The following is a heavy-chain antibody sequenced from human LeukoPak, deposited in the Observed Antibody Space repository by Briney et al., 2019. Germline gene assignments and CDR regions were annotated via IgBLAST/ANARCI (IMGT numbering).Heavy chain of an antibody. D-gene: IGHD4-23*01. J-gene: IGHJ5*02. CDR3: ARGPIGLAVVMNWFDP. CDR2: IIPIFGTA. CDR1: GRTFSSYA. Sequence: SVKVSCNASGRTFSSYAISWVRQAPGQGLEWMGGIIPIFGTANYAQKFQGRVTITADKSTSTAYMELSSLRSEDTAVYYCARGPIGLAVVMNWFDPWGQGTLVTVSS. V-gene: IGHV1-69*06.